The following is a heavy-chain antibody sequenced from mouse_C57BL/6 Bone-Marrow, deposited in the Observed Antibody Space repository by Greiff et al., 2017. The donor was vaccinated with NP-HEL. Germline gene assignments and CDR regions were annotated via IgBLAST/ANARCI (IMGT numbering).Heavy chain of an antibody. CDR1: GFTFSDYY. CDR3: ARESTMVTTDYYAMDY. J-gene: IGHJ4*01. CDR2: ISNGGGST. Sequence: EVKVVESGGGLVQPGGSLKLSCAASGFTFSDYYMYWVRQTPEKRLEWVAYISNGGGSTYYPDTVKGRFTISRDKAKNTLYLQMSRLKSEDTAMYYSARESTMVTTDYYAMDYWGQGTSVTVSS. V-gene: IGHV5-12*01. D-gene: IGHD2-2*01.